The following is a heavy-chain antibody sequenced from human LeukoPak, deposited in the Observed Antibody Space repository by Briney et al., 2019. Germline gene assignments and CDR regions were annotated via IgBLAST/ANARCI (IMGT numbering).Heavy chain of an antibody. CDR1: GFTFSTYT. J-gene: IGHJ4*02. V-gene: IGHV3-23*01. CDR3: AKDETVTGANYFAS. D-gene: IGHD1-26*01. CDR2: IIGSGDAT. Sequence: GGSLRLSCSASGFTFSTYTMSWVRQTPEKGLEWVSAIIGSGDATFYGDSVKGRLTISRDNSKNTLYLQMNSLRAEDTALYYCAKDETVTGANYFASWGQGTLVTVSS.